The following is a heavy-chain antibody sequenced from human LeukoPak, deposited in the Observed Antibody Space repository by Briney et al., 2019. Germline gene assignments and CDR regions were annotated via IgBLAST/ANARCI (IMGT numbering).Heavy chain of an antibody. CDR3: ARASGYSGGYWYY. Sequence: PSETLSLTCAVYGGSFSGYYWSWIRQPPGKGLEWIGEINHSGSTNYNPSLKSRVTISVDTSKNQFSLKLSSVTAADTAVYYCARASGYSGGYWYYWGQGTLVTVSS. J-gene: IGHJ4*02. CDR1: GGSFSGYY. D-gene: IGHD1-26*01. CDR2: INHSGST. V-gene: IGHV4-34*01.